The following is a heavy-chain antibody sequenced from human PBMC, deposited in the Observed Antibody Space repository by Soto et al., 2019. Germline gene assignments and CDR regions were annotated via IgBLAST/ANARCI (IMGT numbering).Heavy chain of an antibody. Sequence: SETLSLTCTVSGGSISSYYWSWIRQPPGKGLEWIGYIYYSGSTNYNPSLKSRVTISVDTSKNQFSLKLSSVTAADTAVYYCARAYYDQWMFDPWGQGTLVTVS. CDR1: GGSISSYY. CDR2: IYYSGST. V-gene: IGHV4-59*08. CDR3: ARAYYDQWMFDP. D-gene: IGHD3-3*01. J-gene: IGHJ5*02.